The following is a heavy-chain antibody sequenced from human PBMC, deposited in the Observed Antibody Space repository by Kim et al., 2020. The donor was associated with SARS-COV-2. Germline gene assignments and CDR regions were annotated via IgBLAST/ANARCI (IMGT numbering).Heavy chain of an antibody. J-gene: IGHJ5*02. CDR3: ARGRSIITMVRGQPRKGWFDP. CDR1: GGSISSSNW. CDR2: IYHSGIT. D-gene: IGHD3-10*01. Sequence: SETLSLTCAVSGGSISSSNWWSWVRQPPGKGLEWIGEIYHSGITNYNPSLKSRVTISVDKSKNPFSLKLSSVTAADTAVYYCARGRSIITMVRGQPRKGWFDPWGQGTLVTVSS. V-gene: IGHV4-4*02.